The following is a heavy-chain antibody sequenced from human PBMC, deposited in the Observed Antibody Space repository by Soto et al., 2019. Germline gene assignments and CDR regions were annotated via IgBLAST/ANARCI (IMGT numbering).Heavy chain of an antibody. CDR3: GKDPNGFYVGAFEF. D-gene: IGHD3-16*01. CDR2: ISCGGGTL. CDR1: GFPLGTYG. Sequence: PGESRSLSCAPSGFPLGTYGVSWGRQAPGKGPEWVAPISCGGGTLYYDESVTGRFSISRDPSKHPMYLQMNSLRAEDTAINFCGKDPNGFYVGAFEFWGLETMVTVSS. J-gene: IGHJ3*01. V-gene: IGHV3-23*01.